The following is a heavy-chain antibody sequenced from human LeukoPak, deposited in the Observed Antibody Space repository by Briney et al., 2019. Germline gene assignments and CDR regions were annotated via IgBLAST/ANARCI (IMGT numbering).Heavy chain of an antibody. CDR1: EFTFGNFW. J-gene: IGHJ4*02. D-gene: IGHD3-9*01. CDR3: ARGVDILTPPSFDY. V-gene: IGHV3-7*01. Sequence: GGSLRLSCAASEFTFGNFWMTWVHQAPGKGLEWVANIKEDGSDKYYVDSVRGRFTISRDNARTSLYLQMNSLRAEDTAVYYCARGVDILTPPSFDYWGQGTLVTVSS. CDR2: IKEDGSDK.